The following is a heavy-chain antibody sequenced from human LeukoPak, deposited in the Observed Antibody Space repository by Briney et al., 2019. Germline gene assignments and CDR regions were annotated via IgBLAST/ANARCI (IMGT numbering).Heavy chain of an antibody. V-gene: IGHV1-46*01. CDR3: ARGWTGYCTNGICPYYYYYMDV. D-gene: IGHD2-8*01. Sequence: ASVKVSCKASGYTFTTYYMHWLRQAPGQGPEWMGIINPRGGSTDYAQKFEGRVTMTSDTSTSTVYMELNDLTSEDTAVYYCARGWTGYCTNGICPYYYYYMDVWGKGTTVTVSS. J-gene: IGHJ6*03. CDR1: GYTFTTYY. CDR2: INPRGGST.